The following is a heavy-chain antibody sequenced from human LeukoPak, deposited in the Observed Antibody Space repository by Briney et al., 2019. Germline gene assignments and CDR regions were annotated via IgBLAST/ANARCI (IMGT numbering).Heavy chain of an antibody. CDR2: MNPNSGNT. V-gene: IGHV1-8*01. CDR1: GYTFTSYD. CDR3: ANVGYDYGDYGTHAFDI. J-gene: IGHJ3*02. D-gene: IGHD4-17*01. Sequence: ASVKVSCKASGYTFTSYDINWVRQATGQGLEWMGWMNPNSGNTGYAQKFQGRVTMTRNTSIGTAYMELSSLRSEDTAVYYCANVGYDYGDYGTHAFDIWGQGTMVTVSS.